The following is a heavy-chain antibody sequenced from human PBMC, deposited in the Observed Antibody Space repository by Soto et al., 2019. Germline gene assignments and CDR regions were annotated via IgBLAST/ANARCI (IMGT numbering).Heavy chain of an antibody. D-gene: IGHD3-22*01. Sequence: LSLTCSVSGGSIGTYFWSWIRPPPGKGLEYIGYMYYRGSPNYNPSLKSRVTMSLDTSKNQFSLRLTSVTAADTAAYFCAPTYYYDSSGFWAQHWGQGTLVTVSS. CDR1: GGSIGTYF. V-gene: IGHV4-59*01. CDR2: MYYRGSP. CDR3: APTYYYDSSGFWAQH. J-gene: IGHJ1*01.